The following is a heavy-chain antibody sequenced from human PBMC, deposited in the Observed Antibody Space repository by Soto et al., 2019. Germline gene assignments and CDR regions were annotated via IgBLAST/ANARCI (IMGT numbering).Heavy chain of an antibody. Sequence: GASVKVSCKASGYTFTSYGISWVRQAPGQGLEWMGRISAYDGNTNYAQKLQGRVTMTTDTSTSTAYMELRSLRSDDTAVYYCARAVYSYRWFDPWGQGTLVTVSS. J-gene: IGHJ5*02. CDR1: GYTFTSYG. CDR2: ISAYDGNT. D-gene: IGHD2-21*01. V-gene: IGHV1-18*04. CDR3: ARAVYSYRWFDP.